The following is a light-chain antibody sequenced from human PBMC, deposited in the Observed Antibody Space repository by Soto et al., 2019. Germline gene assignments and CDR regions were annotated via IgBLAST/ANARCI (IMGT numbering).Light chain of an antibody. J-gene: IGLJ2*01. CDR1: SSDVGDYNY. V-gene: IGLV2-14*01. CDR3: SSYTSSSTLVV. Sequence: QSALTQPASVPGSPGQSITISCTGTSSDVGDYNYVSWYQQHPGKAPKLMIYDVTNRPSGVSNRFSGSKSGNTASLTISGLQAEDEADYYCSSYTSSSTLVVFGGGTKLTVL. CDR2: DVT.